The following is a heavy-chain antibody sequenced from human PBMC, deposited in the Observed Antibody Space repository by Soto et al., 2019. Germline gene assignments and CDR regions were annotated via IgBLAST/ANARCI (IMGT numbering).Heavy chain of an antibody. D-gene: IGHD3-16*01. Sequence: ASVKVSCKASGYTFTSYGISWVRQAPGQGLEWMGWISAYNGNTNYAQKLQGRVTMTTDTSTSTAYMELRSLRSDDTAVYYCARDYDCGSSLPNSNFDFWGQGTLVTVSS. J-gene: IGHJ4*02. V-gene: IGHV1-18*01. CDR2: ISAYNGNT. CDR1: GYTFTSYG. CDR3: ARDYDCGSSLPNSNFDF.